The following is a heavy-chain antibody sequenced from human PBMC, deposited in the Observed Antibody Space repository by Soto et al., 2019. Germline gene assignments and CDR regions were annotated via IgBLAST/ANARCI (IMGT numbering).Heavy chain of an antibody. Sequence: SETLSLTCTVSGGSISSYYWSWIRQPPGKGLEWIGYIYYSGSTNYNPSLKSRVTISVDTSKNQFSLKLNSVTAADTAVYYCARGSNYGTIPWFDPWGQGTLVTVSS. J-gene: IGHJ5*02. D-gene: IGHD4-4*01. V-gene: IGHV4-59*01. CDR2: IYYSGST. CDR1: GGSISSYY. CDR3: ARGSNYGTIPWFDP.